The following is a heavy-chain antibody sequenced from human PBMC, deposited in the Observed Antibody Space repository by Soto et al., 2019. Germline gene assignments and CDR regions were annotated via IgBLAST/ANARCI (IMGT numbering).Heavy chain of an antibody. Sequence: GGSLRLSCAASGFTFSSYEMNWVRQAPGKGLEWVSYISSSGSTIYYADYVKGRFTISRDNAKNSLYLQMNSLRAEDTAVYYCARSLYSYGPIYYYYGMDVWGQGTTVTVSS. D-gene: IGHD5-18*01. V-gene: IGHV3-48*03. J-gene: IGHJ6*02. CDR3: ARSLYSYGPIYYYYGMDV. CDR1: GFTFSSYE. CDR2: ISSSGSTI.